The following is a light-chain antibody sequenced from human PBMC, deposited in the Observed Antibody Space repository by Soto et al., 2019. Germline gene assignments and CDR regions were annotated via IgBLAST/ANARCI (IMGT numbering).Light chain of an antibody. CDR1: QSVSSTF. V-gene: IGKV3-20*01. Sequence: EIVLTQSPGTLSLSPGERATLSCRASQSVSSTFLAWYQQKPGQATRLLIYGSSSRATDIPDRFSGSGSGTDFALTISRLEPEDFAVYYCQQYGSSPQTFGQGTKVEIK. CDR2: GSS. CDR3: QQYGSSPQT. J-gene: IGKJ1*01.